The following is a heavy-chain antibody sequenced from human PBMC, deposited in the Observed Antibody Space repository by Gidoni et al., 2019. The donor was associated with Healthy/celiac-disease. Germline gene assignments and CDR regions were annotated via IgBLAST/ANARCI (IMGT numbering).Heavy chain of an antibody. J-gene: IGHJ5*02. D-gene: IGHD6-19*01. CDR2: ICGSGGST. CDR1: GFPLSSYA. Sequence: EVQLLESGGGLVQPGGFLRLSGAASGFPLSSYAMSGVRQSPGKGLEWVSAICGSGGSTYYADSVKGRFTISRDNSKNTLYLQMNSLRAEDTAVYYCAKDPKASSGWYGGWFDPWGQGTLVTVSS. CDR3: AKDPKASSGWYGGWFDP. V-gene: IGHV3-23*01.